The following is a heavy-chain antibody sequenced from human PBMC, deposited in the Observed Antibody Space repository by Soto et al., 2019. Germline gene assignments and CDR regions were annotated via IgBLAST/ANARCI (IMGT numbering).Heavy chain of an antibody. CDR2: INQSGGT. CDR3: ARDPYANAFDI. Sequence: PPETLSLTCAVYGASLSGYDWSWIRQSPGKGLEWIGEINQSGGTNYNPSLKSRVTISKDTSKNQFSLRLSSVTAADTAIYYCARDPYANAFDIWGRGTMVTVSS. V-gene: IGHV4-34*01. D-gene: IGHD2-2*01. CDR1: GASLSGYD. J-gene: IGHJ3*02.